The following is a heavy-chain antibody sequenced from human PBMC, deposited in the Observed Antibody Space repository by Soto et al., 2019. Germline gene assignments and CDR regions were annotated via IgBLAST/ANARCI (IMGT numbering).Heavy chain of an antibody. CDR3: ARGGYCYENSGQNAYDY. V-gene: IGHV4-31*03. CDR2: IYYGGST. CDR1: GGSISSGGYY. D-gene: IGHD3-22*01. J-gene: IGHJ4*01. Sequence: SETLSLTCTVSGGSISSGGYYWSWIRQHPGKGLEWIGYIYYGGSTYYNPSLKSRATISGDTSKNQFSLKLSSVTAADTAVYYCARGGYCYENSGQNAYDYWGQGILVTVSS.